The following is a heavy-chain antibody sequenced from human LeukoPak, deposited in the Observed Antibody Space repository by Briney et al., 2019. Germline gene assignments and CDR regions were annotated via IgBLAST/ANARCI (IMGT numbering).Heavy chain of an antibody. D-gene: IGHD6-19*01. CDR2: ISGSGGST. CDR1: GFTFSSYA. Sequence: GGSLRLSCAASGFTFSSYAMSWVRQAPGKGLEWVSAISGSGGSTYYADSVKGRFTISRDSSKNTLYLQMNSLRAEDTAVYYCAKDHSSGWYTNEYFQHWGQGTLVTVSS. V-gene: IGHV3-23*01. CDR3: AKDHSSGWYTNEYFQH. J-gene: IGHJ1*01.